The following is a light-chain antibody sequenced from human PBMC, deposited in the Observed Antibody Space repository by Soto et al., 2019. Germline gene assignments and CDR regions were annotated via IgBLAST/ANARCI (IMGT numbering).Light chain of an antibody. CDR2: GAS. Sequence: EIVLTQSPGTLSLSPGERATLSCRASQSVSSSSYLAWYQQKPGQAPRLLIYGASSRATGIPDRFSGSGSVTDFTLTISRLEPEDFAVYYCHQYGSSPSYTFVQGTKLEIK. CDR3: HQYGSSPSYT. J-gene: IGKJ2*01. V-gene: IGKV3-20*01. CDR1: QSVSSSSY.